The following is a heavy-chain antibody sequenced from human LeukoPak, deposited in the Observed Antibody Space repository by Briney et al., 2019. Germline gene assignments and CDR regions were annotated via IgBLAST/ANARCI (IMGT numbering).Heavy chain of an antibody. CDR2: INHSVST. CDR3: ARPPGFSTSFWD. D-gene: IGHD2-2*01. V-gene: IGHV4-34*01. J-gene: IGHJ4*02. Sequence: SSETLSLTCAVYGGSFSGYSWSWIRQPPGKGLEWIGEINHSVSTNYNPSLKSRVTISVDTSKNQFSLKLSSVTAADTAVYYCARPPGFSTSFWDWGQGTLVTVSS. CDR1: GGSFSGYS.